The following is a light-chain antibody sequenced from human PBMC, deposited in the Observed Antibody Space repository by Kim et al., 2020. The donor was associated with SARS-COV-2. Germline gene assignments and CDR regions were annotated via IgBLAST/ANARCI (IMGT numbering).Light chain of an antibody. J-gene: IGKJ1*01. CDR3: QQYGSSPWT. CDR2: GAS. V-gene: IGKV3-20*01. Sequence: SPRERATLSSRASQCVSSSYLAWYQQTPGQAPRLLIYGASSRATGIPDRFSGSGSGTDFTLTISRLEPEDVAVYYCQQYGSSPWTFGQGTKVDIK. CDR1: QCVSSSY.